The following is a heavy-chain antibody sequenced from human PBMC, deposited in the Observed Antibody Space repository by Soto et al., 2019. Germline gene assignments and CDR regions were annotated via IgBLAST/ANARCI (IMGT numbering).Heavy chain of an antibody. CDR3: AHTPTYTVAPFY. CDR2: IYWNDDK. Sequence: SGPTLVNPTQTLTLTCTFSGFSLSTSGVGVGWIRQPPGKALGWLALIYWNDDKRYSPSLKSRLTITKDTSKNQVVLTMTNMDLVDTATYYCAHTPTYTVAPFYWGQGTLVTVSS. D-gene: IGHD3-16*01. J-gene: IGHJ4*02. V-gene: IGHV2-5*01. CDR1: GFSLSTSGVG.